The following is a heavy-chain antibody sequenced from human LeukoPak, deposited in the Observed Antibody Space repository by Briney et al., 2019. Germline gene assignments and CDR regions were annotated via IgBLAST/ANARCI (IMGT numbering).Heavy chain of an antibody. CDR3: ARSLVGSTYFDY. J-gene: IGHJ4*02. D-gene: IGHD2-2*01. CDR1: GGSISGYN. Sequence: PSETLSLTCTVSGGSISGYNWNWIRQPAGKGLEWIWRISTGGNTAYNPSLKSRITLSLDTTKNQLSLNLTSVTAADTAMYYCARSLVGSTYFDYWGQGTLVTVSS. CDR2: ISTGGNT. V-gene: IGHV4-4*07.